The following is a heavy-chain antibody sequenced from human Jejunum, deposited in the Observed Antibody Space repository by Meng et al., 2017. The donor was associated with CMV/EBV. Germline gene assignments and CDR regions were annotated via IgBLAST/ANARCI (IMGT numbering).Heavy chain of an antibody. J-gene: IGHJ6*02. Sequence: WSWVRQSPGKGLEWIAEISPTEARNYNPSLKSRVTISVDYSKNQFSLKLSSVTAADTAVYFCARGRYIVDALVRPAAVRLHGLDVWGQGTTVTVSS. CDR2: ISPTEAR. D-gene: IGHD2-2*01. CDR3: ARGRYIVDALVRPAAVRLHGLDV. V-gene: IGHV4-4*01.